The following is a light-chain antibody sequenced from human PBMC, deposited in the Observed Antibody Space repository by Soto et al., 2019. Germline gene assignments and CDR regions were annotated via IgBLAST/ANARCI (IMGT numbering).Light chain of an antibody. CDR2: GNS. V-gene: IGLV1-40*01. CDR3: QSYDSSLSGSYA. CDR1: SSNIGAGYD. J-gene: IGLJ1*01. Sequence: QCVLTQPPSVSGAPGQRVTISCTGSSSNIGAGYDVHWYQQLPGTAPKLLIYGNSNRPSGVPDRFSGSKSGTSASLAITGLQAEDEADYYCQSYDSSLSGSYAFGTGTKVTV.